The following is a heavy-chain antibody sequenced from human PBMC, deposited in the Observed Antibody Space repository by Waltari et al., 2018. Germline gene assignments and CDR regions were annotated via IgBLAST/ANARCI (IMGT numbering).Heavy chain of an antibody. CDR3: ARDMTVSQSDGFDL. D-gene: IGHD4-4*01. V-gene: IGHV3-7*01. Sequence: EVQLVESGGGLVQPGGSLRLPCAASGFIFRDFYMSWVRQAPGKGLEWVANIKQDGSETYYLDSVKGRFTISKDDVGNSLSLQMNNLRVEDTAVYYCARDMTVSQSDGFDLWGQGTMVTVS. CDR1: GFIFRDFY. CDR2: IKQDGSET. J-gene: IGHJ3*01.